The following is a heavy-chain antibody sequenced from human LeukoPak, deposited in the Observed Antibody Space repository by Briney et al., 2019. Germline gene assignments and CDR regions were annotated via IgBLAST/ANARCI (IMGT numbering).Heavy chain of an antibody. CDR1: GFTFSSYA. D-gene: IGHD3-22*01. CDR3: ASIPTPYDSSGYFLPRVNPVTTLNYFDY. CDR2: ISGSGGST. V-gene: IGHV3-23*01. J-gene: IGHJ4*02. Sequence: LPGGSLRLSCAASGFTFSSYAMSWVRQAPGKGLEWVSAISGSGGSTYYADSVKGRFTISRDNSKNTLYLQMNSLRAEDTAVYYCASIPTPYDSSGYFLPRVNPVTTLNYFDYWGQGTLVTVSS.